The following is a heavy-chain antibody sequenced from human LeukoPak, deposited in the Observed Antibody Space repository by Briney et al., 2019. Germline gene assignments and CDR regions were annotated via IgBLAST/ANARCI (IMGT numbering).Heavy chain of an antibody. CDR3: AREKVVVPASKGFDY. CDR2: ISSSSSYI. Sequence: GGSLRLSCAPSGFTLSSYSMNWARHAPGKGLEWVSSISSSSSYIYYADSVKGRFTISRDNAKNSLYLQMNSLRAEDTAVYYCAREKVVVPASKGFDYWGQGTLVTVSS. J-gene: IGHJ4*02. V-gene: IGHV3-21*01. D-gene: IGHD2-2*01. CDR1: GFTLSSYS.